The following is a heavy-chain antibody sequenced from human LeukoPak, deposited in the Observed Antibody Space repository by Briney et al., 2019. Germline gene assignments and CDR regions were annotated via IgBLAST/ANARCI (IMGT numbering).Heavy chain of an antibody. CDR1: GYSFTSYW. CDR3: ARGRGVLAYCGGDCYPIRTRFDY. D-gene: IGHD2-21*02. J-gene: IGHJ4*02. Sequence: GESLKISCKGSGYSFTSYWIGWVRQMPGKGLEWMGIIYPGDSDTRYSPSFQGQVTISADKSISTAYLQWSSLKASDTAMYYCARGRGVLAYCGGDCYPIRTRFDYWGQGTLVTVSS. V-gene: IGHV5-51*01. CDR2: IYPGDSDT.